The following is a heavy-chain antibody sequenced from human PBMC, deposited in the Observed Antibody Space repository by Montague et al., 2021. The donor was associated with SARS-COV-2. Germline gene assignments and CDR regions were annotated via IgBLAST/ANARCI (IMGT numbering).Heavy chain of an antibody. V-gene: IGHV4-39*07. CDR3: ARDTRITMIVVVQGYGMDV. D-gene: IGHD3-22*01. CDR1: GGSISSSSYY. CDR2: IYYSGSX. J-gene: IGHJ6*02. Sequence: SETLSLTCTVSGGSISSSSYYWGWIRQPPGKGLEWIGSIYYSGSXYSNPSLKSRATISVDTSKNQFSLKLSSVTAADTAVYYCARDTRITMIVVVQGYGMDVWGQGTTVTVSS.